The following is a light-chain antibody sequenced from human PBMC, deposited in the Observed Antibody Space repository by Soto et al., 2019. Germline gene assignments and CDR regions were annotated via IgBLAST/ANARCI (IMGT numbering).Light chain of an antibody. CDR3: QQYYSTPS. J-gene: IGKJ1*01. V-gene: IGKV4-1*01. CDR1: QSVLYSSNNKNY. CDR2: WAS. Sequence: DIVMTQSPDSLAVSLGERATINCKSSQSVLYSSNNKNYLAWYQQLSGGPPKLLIYWASTRESGVPDRFSGSGSGTDFTLTISSLQAEDVAVYYCQQYYSTPSFGQGTKVDIK.